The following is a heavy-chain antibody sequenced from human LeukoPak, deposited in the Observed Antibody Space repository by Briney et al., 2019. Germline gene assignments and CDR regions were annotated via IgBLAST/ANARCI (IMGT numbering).Heavy chain of an antibody. CDR2: ISSSGSTI. Sequence: LPGGSLRLSCAASGFTFSSYSMNWVRQAPGKGLEWVSYISSSGSTIYYADSVKGRFTISRDNAKNSLYLQMNSLRAEDTAVYYCATTYDYVWGTNYWGQGTLVTVSS. V-gene: IGHV3-48*04. CDR3: ATTYDYVWGTNY. CDR1: GFTFSSYS. J-gene: IGHJ4*02. D-gene: IGHD3-16*01.